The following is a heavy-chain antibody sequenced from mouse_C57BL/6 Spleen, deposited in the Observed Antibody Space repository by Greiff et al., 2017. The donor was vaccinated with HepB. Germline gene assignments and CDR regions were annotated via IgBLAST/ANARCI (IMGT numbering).Heavy chain of an antibody. CDR2: ISSGGSYT. CDR3: ARHDGSSYEY. Sequence: EVQGVESGGDLVKPGGSLKLSCAASGFTFSSYGMSWVRQTPDKRLEWVATISSGGSYTYYPDSVKGRFTISRDNAKNTLYLQMSSLKSEDTAMYYCARHDGSSYEYGGQGTTLTVSS. V-gene: IGHV5-6*01. D-gene: IGHD1-1*01. CDR1: GFTFSSYG. J-gene: IGHJ2*01.